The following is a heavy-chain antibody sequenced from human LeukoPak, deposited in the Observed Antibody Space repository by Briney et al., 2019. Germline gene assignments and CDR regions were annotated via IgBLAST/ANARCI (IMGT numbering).Heavy chain of an antibody. Sequence: PGGSLRLSCAASGFTFSDFDLNWVRQAPGKGLKWVSYISGSSRTTYYTDAVKGRFTISRDNAKNSLYLQMNSLRAEDTAVYYCARPTTSGLYSHWGQGTMVTVSS. V-gene: IGHV3-48*01. J-gene: IGHJ3*01. CDR3: ARPTTSGLYSH. D-gene: IGHD6-19*01. CDR2: ISGSSRTT. CDR1: GFTFSDFD.